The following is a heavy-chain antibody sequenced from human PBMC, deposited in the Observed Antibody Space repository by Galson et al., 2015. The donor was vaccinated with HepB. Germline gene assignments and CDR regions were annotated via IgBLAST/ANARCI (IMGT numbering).Heavy chain of an antibody. Sequence: SLRLSCAASGFTFGAYAMNWFRQAPGKGLEWVGFIRSKPYGGTTEYAASVKDRFTISRDDSKSIAYLQMNSLKTEDTAVYYCTRVYYGSWNYLQYNFDCWGKGSLVTVSS. D-gene: IGHD3-10*01. CDR1: GFTFGAYA. CDR3: TRVYYGSWNYLQYNFDC. CDR2: IRSKPYGGTT. J-gene: IGHJ4*02. V-gene: IGHV3-49*03.